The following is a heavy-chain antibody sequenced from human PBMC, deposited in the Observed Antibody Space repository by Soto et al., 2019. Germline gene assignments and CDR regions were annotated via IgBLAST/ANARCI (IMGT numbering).Heavy chain of an antibody. D-gene: IGHD2-15*01. Sequence: QVQLVQSGAEVKKPGSSVKVPCTASARTFSESTFNCVRHAPWWMGGVIPMLATAKYIQKFQGRVTFSAGESTTTAYKDVSSLKSEATAVYCCARVKALGCCDTFPGRGQRVLVTVSS. V-gene: IGHV1-69*01. CDR2: VIPMLATA. CDR1: ARTFSEST. J-gene: IGHJ4*02. CDR3: ARVKALGCCDTFPG.